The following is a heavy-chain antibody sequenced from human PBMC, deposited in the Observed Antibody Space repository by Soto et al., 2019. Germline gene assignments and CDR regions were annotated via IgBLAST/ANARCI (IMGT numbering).Heavy chain of an antibody. J-gene: IGHJ4*02. Sequence: ASVKVSCKTSGYTFTSYYMHWVRQAPGQGLEWMGIINPSGGSTSYAQKFQGRVTMTRDTSTSTVYMELSSLRSEDTAVYYCARARDNYDFWSGYIDYWGQGTLVTSPQ. CDR3: ARARDNYDFWSGYIDY. V-gene: IGHV1-46*01. D-gene: IGHD3-3*01. CDR1: GYTFTSYY. CDR2: INPSGGST.